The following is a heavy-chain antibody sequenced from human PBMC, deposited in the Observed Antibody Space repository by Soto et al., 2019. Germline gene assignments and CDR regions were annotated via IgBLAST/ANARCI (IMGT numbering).Heavy chain of an antibody. CDR2: IIPMFLTA. D-gene: IGHD6-19*01. CDR3: ASRSSGLYYFDH. V-gene: IGHV1-69*13. CDR1: GCSYRSYV. Sequence: TSVKVSCEASGCSYRSYVISWVRQAPGQGLEWMGGIIPMFLTANYAQKFQDRVSIIADESTSTAYMELSSLRSDDTAVYYCASRSSGLYYFDHWGQGTLVTVSS. J-gene: IGHJ4*02.